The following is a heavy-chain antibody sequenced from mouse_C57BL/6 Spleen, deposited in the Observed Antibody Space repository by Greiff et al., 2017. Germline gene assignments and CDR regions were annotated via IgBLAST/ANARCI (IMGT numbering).Heavy chain of an antibody. CDR2: INPNNGGT. J-gene: IGHJ2*01. CDR3: AREGYDYDAYFDY. Sequence: EVQLQESGPELVKPGASVKIPCKASGYTFTDYNMDWVKQSHGKSLEWIGDINPNNGGTIYNQKFKGKATLTVDKSSSTAYMELRSLTSEDTAVYYCAREGYDYDAYFDYGGQGTTLTVSS. CDR1: GYTFTDYN. V-gene: IGHV1-18*01. D-gene: IGHD2-4*01.